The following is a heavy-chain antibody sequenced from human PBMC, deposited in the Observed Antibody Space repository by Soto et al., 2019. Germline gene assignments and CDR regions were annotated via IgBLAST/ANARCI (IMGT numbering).Heavy chain of an antibody. CDR3: ARSNTNSRRPAPNWFDP. Sequence: PSETLSLTCTVSGGSMYNADNYWTWIRQHPGKGLEWIGYILYSGNTYYNPSLKSRVVISLDTSKSHFSLELRSVTAADTAVYYCARSNTNSRRPAPNWFDPWGQGTLVTV. V-gene: IGHV4-31*03. CDR2: ILYSGNT. J-gene: IGHJ5*02. D-gene: IGHD2-2*01. CDR1: GGSMYNADNY.